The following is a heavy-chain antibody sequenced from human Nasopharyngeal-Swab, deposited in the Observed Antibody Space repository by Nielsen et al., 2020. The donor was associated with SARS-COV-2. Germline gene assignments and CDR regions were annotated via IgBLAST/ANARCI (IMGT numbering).Heavy chain of an antibody. CDR2: INAGNGNT. V-gene: IGHV1-3*01. D-gene: IGHD6-13*01. J-gene: IGHJ6*04. CDR1: GYTFTSYA. CDR3: ARGYISSSWYLVWDLLDPPADV. Sequence: ASVKVSCKASGYTFTSYAMHWVRQAPGQRLEWMGWINAGNGNTKYSQKFQGRVTITRDTSARTAYMELSSLRSEDTAVYYCARGYISSSWYLVWDLLDPPADVWGKGTTVTVSS.